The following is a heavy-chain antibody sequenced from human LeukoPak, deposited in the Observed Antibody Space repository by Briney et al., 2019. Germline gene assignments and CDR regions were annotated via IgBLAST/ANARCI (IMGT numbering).Heavy chain of an antibody. CDR1: GFTFSSYW. CDR3: ASTMVTSMDV. Sequence: GGSLRLSCAASGFTFSSYWMHWVCQAPGKGLVWVSRIKHDGSSTSYADSVKGRFTISRDNAKSALYLQMNSLRVEDTAVYYCASTMVTSMDVWGQGTTVTVSS. J-gene: IGHJ6*02. V-gene: IGHV3-74*01. D-gene: IGHD4-17*01. CDR2: IKHDGSST.